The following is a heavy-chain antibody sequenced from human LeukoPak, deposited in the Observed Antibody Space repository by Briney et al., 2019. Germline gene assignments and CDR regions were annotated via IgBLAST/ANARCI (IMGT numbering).Heavy chain of an antibody. D-gene: IGHD6-19*01. V-gene: IGHV3-7*05. CDR3: ARVYPNIAVAGPFDY. J-gene: IGHJ4*02. Sequence: GGSLRLSCAASGFTFSRYWMSWVRQAPGRGLEWVANIKEDGSEKDYVDSVKGRFTISRDGAKNSLHLQMNSLRAEDTAVYYCARVYPNIAVAGPFDYWGQGTLVTVSS. CDR1: GFTFSRYW. CDR2: IKEDGSEK.